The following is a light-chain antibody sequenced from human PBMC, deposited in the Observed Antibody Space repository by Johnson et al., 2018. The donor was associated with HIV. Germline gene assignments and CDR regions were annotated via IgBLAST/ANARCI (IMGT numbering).Light chain of an antibody. CDR1: SSNIGNNY. CDR2: DND. Sequence: QSVLTQPPSVSAAPGQRVTNSCSGSSSNIGNNYVSWYQQLPGTAPKLLIYDNDKRPSGIPDRFSASKSATSATLNITGLQPGDEADYYCGTWAGSLTPCPFVFGTGTKVPVL. V-gene: IGLV1-51*01. CDR3: GTWAGSLTPCPFV. J-gene: IGLJ1*01.